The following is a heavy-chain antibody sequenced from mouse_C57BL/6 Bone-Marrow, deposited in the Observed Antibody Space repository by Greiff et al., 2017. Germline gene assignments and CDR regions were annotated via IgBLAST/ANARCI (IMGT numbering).Heavy chain of an antibody. V-gene: IGHV1-76*01. Sequence: QVQLQQSGAELVRPGASVKLSCKASGYTFTDYYINWVKQRPGQGLEWIARIYPGSGNTYYNEKFKGKATLTADKSSSTAYMQLSSLTSEDSAVYFCARRGVCDDWGQGTTLTVSS. CDR3: ARRGVCDD. J-gene: IGHJ2*01. CDR1: GYTFTDYY. CDR2: IYPGSGNT.